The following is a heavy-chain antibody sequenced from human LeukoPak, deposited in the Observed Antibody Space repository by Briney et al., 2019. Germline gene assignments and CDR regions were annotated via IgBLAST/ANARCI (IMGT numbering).Heavy chain of an antibody. Sequence: GGSLRLSCAASGFTVSSNYMSWVRQAPGKGLEYVSVISSSGGSTYYADSVKGRFTISRDNSENTLYLEMNSLRLEDSAVYYCAKVRRWSHFDYWGQGTLVTVSS. D-gene: IGHD4-23*01. CDR1: GFTVSSNY. CDR3: AKVRRWSHFDY. J-gene: IGHJ4*02. V-gene: IGHV3-23*01. CDR2: ISSSGGST.